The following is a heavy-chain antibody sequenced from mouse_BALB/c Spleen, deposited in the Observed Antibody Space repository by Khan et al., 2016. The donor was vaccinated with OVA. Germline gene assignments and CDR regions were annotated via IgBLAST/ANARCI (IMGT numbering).Heavy chain of an antibody. D-gene: IGHD1-1*01. CDR1: GFTFTSYG. V-gene: IGHV5-17*02. CDR2: ISSDSNTI. CDR3: ATSYFCGYYFDY. J-gene: IGHJ2*01. Sequence: EVELVESGGGLVQSGGSRKLSCAASGFTFTSYGMHWIRQAPEKGLEWVAYISSDSNTIYYADTVKGRFTISRDNPKNTLFLQMTSLRSGDTAMYFYATSYFCGYYFDYWGQGTTLTVSS.